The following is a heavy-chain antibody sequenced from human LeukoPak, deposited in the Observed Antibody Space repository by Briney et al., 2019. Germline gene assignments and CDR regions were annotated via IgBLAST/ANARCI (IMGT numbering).Heavy chain of an antibody. CDR3: AREPPYYYDSSGYFDY. CDR2: IIPIFGTA. Sequence: ASVKVSCKASGGTFSSYAISWVRQAPGQGLEWMGRIIPIFGTANYAQNFQGRVTITADKSTSTAYMELSSLRSEDTAVYYCAREPPYYYDSSGYFDYWGQGTLVTVSS. V-gene: IGHV1-69*06. CDR1: GGTFSSYA. D-gene: IGHD3-22*01. J-gene: IGHJ4*02.